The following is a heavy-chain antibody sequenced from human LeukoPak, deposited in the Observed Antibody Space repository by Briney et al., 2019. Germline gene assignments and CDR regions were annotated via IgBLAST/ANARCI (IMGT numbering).Heavy chain of an antibody. Sequence: SETPSLTCAVSGGSISSSNWWSWVRQPPGKGLEWIGEIYHSGSTNYNPSLKSRVTISVDKSKNQFSLKLSSVTAADTAVYYCASLDRWGSGQGFDPWGQGTLVTVSS. V-gene: IGHV4-4*02. D-gene: IGHD7-27*01. CDR2: IYHSGST. CDR3: ASLDRWGSGQGFDP. CDR1: GGSISSSNW. J-gene: IGHJ5*02.